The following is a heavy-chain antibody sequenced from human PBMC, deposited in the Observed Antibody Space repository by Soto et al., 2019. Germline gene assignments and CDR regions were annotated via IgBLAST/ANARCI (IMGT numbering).Heavy chain of an antibody. Sequence: SETLSLTCAVSGYVITNGYHWGWIRQPPGKELEWIGTISHSGDTYYNPSLESRVTISIDTAKNHLSLILSSVTAADTATYYCTRIYCTTTSCFINGMDVWGQGTTVTVSS. J-gene: IGHJ6*02. V-gene: IGHV4-38-2*01. CDR3: TRIYCTTTSCFINGMDV. CDR1: GYVITNGYH. D-gene: IGHD2-2*01. CDR2: ISHSGDT.